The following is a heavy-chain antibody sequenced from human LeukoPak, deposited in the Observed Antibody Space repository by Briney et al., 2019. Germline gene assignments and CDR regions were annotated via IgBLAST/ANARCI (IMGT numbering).Heavy chain of an antibody. Sequence: GGSLRLSCAASGFTVSSNNMSWVRQAPGKGLEWVSVIYSGGSTYYADSVKGRFTISRDNSKNTLYLQMNSLRAEDTAVYYCARGGAYSSSSFVDYWGQGTLVTVSS. CDR1: GFTVSSNN. J-gene: IGHJ4*02. V-gene: IGHV3-53*01. D-gene: IGHD6-6*01. CDR2: IYSGGST. CDR3: ARGGAYSSSSFVDY.